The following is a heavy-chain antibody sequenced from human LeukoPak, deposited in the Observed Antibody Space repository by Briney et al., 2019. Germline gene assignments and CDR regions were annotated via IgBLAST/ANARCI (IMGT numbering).Heavy chain of an antibody. V-gene: IGHV3-23*01. CDR3: AKWGDYDILTGYYVSDY. Sequence: GASLRLSCAASGFTYSNYAMSWVRQAPGKGLEWVSAIIGSDGTTYYADSVKGRFTISRDNSKNTLYLQMNSLRAEDTAVYYCAKWGDYDILTGYYVSDYWGQGTLVTVSS. J-gene: IGHJ4*02. D-gene: IGHD3-9*01. CDR2: IIGSDGTT. CDR1: GFTYSNYA.